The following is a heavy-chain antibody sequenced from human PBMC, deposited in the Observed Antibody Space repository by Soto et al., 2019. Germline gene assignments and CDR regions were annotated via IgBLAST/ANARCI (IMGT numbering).Heavy chain of an antibody. CDR1: GYSFTNYW. D-gene: IGHD1-26*01. V-gene: IGHV5-51*01. J-gene: IGHJ3*02. CDR2: IYPGDSDT. Sequence: GEPLKISCEGSGYSFTNYWIGWVRQMPGKGLEWMGIIYPGDSDTRYSPSFQGQVTISADKSISTAYLQWSSLKASDTAMYYCARHLNSGSYFDDAFDIWGQGTMVTVSS. CDR3: ARHLNSGSYFDDAFDI.